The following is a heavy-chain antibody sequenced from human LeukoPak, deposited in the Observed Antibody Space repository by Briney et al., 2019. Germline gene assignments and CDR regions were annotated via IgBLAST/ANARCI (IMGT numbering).Heavy chain of an antibody. CDR2: IYYSGST. Sequence: SETLSLTCTVSGGSISSYYWNWIRQPPGKGLEWIGYIYYSGSTNYNPSLKSRVTISVDTSRNQFSLNLTSVTAADTAVYYCARFTPQGYGWGGYNRFDPWGQGTLVTVSS. J-gene: IGHJ5*02. CDR3: ARFTPQGYGWGGYNRFDP. CDR1: GGSISSYY. D-gene: IGHD3-16*01. V-gene: IGHV4-59*01.